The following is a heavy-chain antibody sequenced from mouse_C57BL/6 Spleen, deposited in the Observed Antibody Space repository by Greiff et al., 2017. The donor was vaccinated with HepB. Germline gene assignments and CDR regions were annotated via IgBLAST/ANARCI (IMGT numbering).Heavy chain of an antibody. D-gene: IGHD4-1*01. V-gene: IGHV5-17*01. CDR1: GFTFSDYG. J-gene: IGHJ4*01. CDR2: ISSGSSTI. CDR3: AELGYAMDY. Sequence: DVMLVESGGGLVKPGGSLKLSCAASGFTFSDYGMHWVRQAPEKGLEWVAYISSGSSTIYYADTVKGRFTISRDNAKNTLFLQMTSLRSEDTAMYYCAELGYAMDYWGQGTSVTVSS.